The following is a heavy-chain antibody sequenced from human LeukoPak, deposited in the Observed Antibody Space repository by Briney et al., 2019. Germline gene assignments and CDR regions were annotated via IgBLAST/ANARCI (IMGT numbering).Heavy chain of an antibody. J-gene: IGHJ3*02. CDR3: ARDVGFGELGAFDI. V-gene: IGHV3-30-3*01. Sequence: GRSLRLSCAASGFTFDDYAMHWVRQAPGKGLEWVAVISYDGSNKYYADSVKGRFTISRDNSKNTLYLQMNSLRAEDTAVYYCARDVGFGELGAFDIWGQGTMVTVSS. CDR1: GFTFDDYA. D-gene: IGHD3-10*01. CDR2: ISYDGSNK.